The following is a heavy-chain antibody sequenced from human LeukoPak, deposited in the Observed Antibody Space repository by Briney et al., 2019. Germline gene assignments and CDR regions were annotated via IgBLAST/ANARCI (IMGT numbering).Heavy chain of an antibody. Sequence: VGSLSLSRAVSGFTFSDYNMGWMRQAPGKGVEWVSYIKNSEEPTYHEVSVRGRFTISRVNTKNSVYLQLEGLSADDPAVYYCARRHFNSGKHHFDLWGQGTLVTVSS. CDR1: GFTFSDYN. D-gene: IGHD3-10*01. CDR3: ARRHFNSGKHHFDL. CDR2: IKNSEEPT. V-gene: IGHV3-11*01. J-gene: IGHJ4*02.